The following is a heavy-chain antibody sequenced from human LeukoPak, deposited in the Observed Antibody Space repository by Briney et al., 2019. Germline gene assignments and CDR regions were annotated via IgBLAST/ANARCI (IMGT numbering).Heavy chain of an antibody. CDR2: ISSSSSYI. CDR1: GFTFSTYS. CDR3: ARDKVRAASDV. V-gene: IGHV3-21*01. J-gene: IGHJ6*04. D-gene: IGHD6-13*01. Sequence: GGSLRLSCAASGFTFSTYSTNWVRQAPGKGLEWVSSISSSSSYIYYADPVKGRFTISRDNAKNSLYLQMNSLRAEDTAVYYCARDKVRAASDVWGKGTTVTVSS.